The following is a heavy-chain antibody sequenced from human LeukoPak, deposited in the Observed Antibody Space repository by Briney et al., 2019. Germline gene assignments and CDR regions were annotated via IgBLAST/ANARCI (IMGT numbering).Heavy chain of an antibody. V-gene: IGHV3-21*01. CDR2: ISSSSTYI. Sequence: GGSLRLSCAASGFTFSSYAMSWVRQAPGKGLEWVSSISSSSTYIYYAESVKGRFTISRDNAKNSLYLQMNSLRAEDTAVYYCARPGYCSGTTCYSYNYYGMDVWGQGTTATVSS. J-gene: IGHJ6*02. D-gene: IGHD2-2*01. CDR3: ARPGYCSGTTCYSYNYYGMDV. CDR1: GFTFSSYA.